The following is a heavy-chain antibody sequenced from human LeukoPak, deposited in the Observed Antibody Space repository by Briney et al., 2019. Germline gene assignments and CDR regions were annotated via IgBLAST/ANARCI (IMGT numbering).Heavy chain of an antibody. CDR1: GGSISSYY. CDR3: ARDVDSGGYYDY. Sequence: SETLSLTCTVSGGSISSYYWSWIRQPPGKGLEWIGYIYYSGSTNYNPSLKSRVTISVDTSKNQFSLKLSSVTAADTAVYYCARDVDSGGYYDYWGQGTLVTVSS. J-gene: IGHJ4*02. CDR2: IYYSGST. V-gene: IGHV4-59*01. D-gene: IGHD1-26*01.